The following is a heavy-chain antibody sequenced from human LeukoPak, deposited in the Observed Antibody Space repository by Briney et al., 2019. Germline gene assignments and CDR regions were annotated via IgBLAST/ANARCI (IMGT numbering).Heavy chain of an antibody. Sequence: GGSLRLSCAASGFTFNSYSMNWVRQAPGKGLEWVSSISSSSSYIYYADSVKGRFTISRDNAKNSLYLQMNSLRAEDTAVYYCARHGYYGSGSYYGYFDYWGQGTLVTVSS. CDR2: ISSSSSYI. CDR1: GFTFNSYS. J-gene: IGHJ4*02. D-gene: IGHD3-10*01. V-gene: IGHV3-21*01. CDR3: ARHGYYGSGSYYGYFDY.